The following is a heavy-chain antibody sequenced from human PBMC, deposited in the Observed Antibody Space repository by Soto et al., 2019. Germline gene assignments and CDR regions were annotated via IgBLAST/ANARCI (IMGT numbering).Heavy chain of an antibody. J-gene: IGHJ5*02. D-gene: IGHD3-10*01. CDR3: VRDRYSSSGWFDP. CDR2: TYYRSRFFS. Sequence: SQTLSLTCAISGDSVSSYSAAWKWIRQSPSGGLEWLGRTYYRSRFFSDYAESVKSRIIINPDTSKNQFSLQLKSVNPEDTAVYYCVRDRYSSSGWFDPWGQGTPVTVSS. V-gene: IGHV6-1*01. CDR1: GDSVSSYSAA.